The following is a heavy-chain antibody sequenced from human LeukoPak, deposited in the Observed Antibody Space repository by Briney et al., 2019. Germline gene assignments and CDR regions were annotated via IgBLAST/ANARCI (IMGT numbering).Heavy chain of an antibody. CDR3: VKESGPFGAFDV. J-gene: IGHJ3*01. Sequence: GGSLRLSCAASGFTFSSYAMHWVRQAPGKGLECVAVIWSNGINKYYADSVKGRFTFSRDNSKNTLYLQMNSLRPEDTAVYYCVKESGPFGAFDVWGQGTMVTVSS. CDR1: GFTFSSYA. V-gene: IGHV3-30*02. D-gene: IGHD3-10*01. CDR2: IWSNGINK.